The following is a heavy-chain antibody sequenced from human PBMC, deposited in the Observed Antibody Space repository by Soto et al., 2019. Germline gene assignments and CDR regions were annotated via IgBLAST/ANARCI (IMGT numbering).Heavy chain of an antibody. Sequence: CESLKISWKGSGYTFTNYWNGWVRQMPGKGPEWMGIIYPGDSDTKYNPSFQGQVTISADKSITTTYLQWSSLKASDTAIYYCAASILYYGMDVWGQGTTVTVSS. J-gene: IGHJ6*02. V-gene: IGHV5-51*01. CDR2: IYPGDSDT. CDR3: AASILYYGMDV. CDR1: GYTFTNYW.